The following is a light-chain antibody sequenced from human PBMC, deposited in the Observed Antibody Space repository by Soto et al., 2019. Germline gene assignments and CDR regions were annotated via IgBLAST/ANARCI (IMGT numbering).Light chain of an antibody. V-gene: IGLV2-14*01. CDR1: TSDVGGYNY. CDR3: SSYTSSSTSV. J-gene: IGLJ1*01. Sequence: QSALAQPASVAGFPGQSITISCTGTTSDVGGYNYVSWYQHHPGNAPKLIIYEVSSRSSGVSNRFSGPKSGNTASLIISGLQTEDEADYYCSSYTSSSTSVFGTGTKVTVL. CDR2: EVS.